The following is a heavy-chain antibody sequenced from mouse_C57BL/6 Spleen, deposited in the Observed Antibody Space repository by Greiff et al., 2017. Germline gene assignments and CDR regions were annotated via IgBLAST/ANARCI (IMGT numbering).Heavy chain of an antibody. CDR2: ILPGSGST. CDR1: GYTFTGYW. D-gene: IGHD4-1*01. CDR3: ARAPANWDWYFDV. J-gene: IGHJ1*03. Sequence: VMLVESGAELMKPGASVKLSCKATGYTFTGYWIEWVKQRPGHGLEWIGEILPGSGSTYYNEKFKGKATLTADTSSNPAYMQLSSLTTEDSAIXYCARAPANWDWYFDVWGTGTTVTVSS. V-gene: IGHV1-9*01.